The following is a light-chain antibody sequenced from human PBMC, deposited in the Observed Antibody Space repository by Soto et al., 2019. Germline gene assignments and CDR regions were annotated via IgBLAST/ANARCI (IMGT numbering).Light chain of an antibody. Sequence: QSALTQPASVSGSPGQSITISCTGTSGDVGGYNYVCWYQQRPGKAPKLMIYEVSNRPSGVSRRFSGSKSGNTASLTISGLQTEDEADYYCSSYTSSSPYVFGTGTKLTVL. V-gene: IGLV2-14*01. CDR2: EVS. CDR3: SSYTSSSPYV. J-gene: IGLJ1*01. CDR1: SGDVGGYNY.